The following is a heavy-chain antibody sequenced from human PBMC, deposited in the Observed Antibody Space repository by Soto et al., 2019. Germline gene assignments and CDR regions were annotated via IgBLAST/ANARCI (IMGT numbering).Heavy chain of an antibody. D-gene: IGHD3-22*01. CDR2: INHSGST. CDR3: ARAEYYYDSSGYQTNDY. Sequence: SETLSLTCAVYGGSFSGYYWSWIRQPPGKGLEWIGEINHSGSTNYNPSLKSRVTISVDTSKNQFSLKLSSVTAADTAVYYCARAEYYYDSSGYQTNDYWGQGTLVTVSS. CDR1: GGSFSGYY. V-gene: IGHV4-34*01. J-gene: IGHJ4*02.